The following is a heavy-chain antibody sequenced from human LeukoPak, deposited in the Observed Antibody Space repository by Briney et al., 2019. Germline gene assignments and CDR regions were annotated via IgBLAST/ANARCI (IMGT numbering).Heavy chain of an antibody. J-gene: IGHJ4*02. CDR3: VRDRELNY. V-gene: IGHV4-59*01. CDR2: IYNSGST. D-gene: IGHD3-10*01. CDR1: GGSISIYY. Sequence: SETLSLTCTVSGGSISIYYWSWIRQPPGKGLEWIGYIYNSGSTNYNPSLKSRVTISVDASKNQFSLNLGSVTAADTAVYYCVRDRELNYWGQGTLVTVSS.